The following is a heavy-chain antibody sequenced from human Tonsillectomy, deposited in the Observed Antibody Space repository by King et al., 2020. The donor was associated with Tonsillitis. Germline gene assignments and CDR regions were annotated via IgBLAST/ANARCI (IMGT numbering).Heavy chain of an antibody. V-gene: IGHV4-30-4*07. Sequence: LQESGPGLVKPSQTLSLTCAVSGGSISSGGYSWNWIRQPPGKGVEWIGYNHYSGNTYYNPSLTSRVTIAADTYKSQFSRKLGSVTAADTAVYYCAGGRGCANGVCFYSSFAPWGLGTLVTVSS. CDR2: NHYSGNT. CDR3: AGGRGCANGVCFYSSFAP. CDR1: GGSISSGGYS. J-gene: IGHJ5*02. D-gene: IGHD2-8*01.